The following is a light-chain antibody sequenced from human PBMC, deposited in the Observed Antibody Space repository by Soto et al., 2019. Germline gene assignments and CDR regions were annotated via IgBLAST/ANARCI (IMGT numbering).Light chain of an antibody. V-gene: IGKV3-20*01. CDR1: QRVSSSY. CDR2: GAS. Sequence: EMVLTQSPGTLSLSPGERATLSCRASQRVSSSYLGWYQQKPGQAPRLLIYGASTRATGIPDRFSGSGSGTDFTLTISRLDPEDFAVYYCQQYGGSSLYTFGQGTKLEIK. J-gene: IGKJ2*01. CDR3: QQYGGSSLYT.